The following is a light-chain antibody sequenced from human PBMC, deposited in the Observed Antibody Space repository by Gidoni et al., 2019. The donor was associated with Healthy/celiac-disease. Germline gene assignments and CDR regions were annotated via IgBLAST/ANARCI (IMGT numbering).Light chain of an antibody. Sequence: EIVLPQSPGTLSLSPGERATLSCRASQSVSSSYLAWYQQKPGQAPRLLIYGASSRATGIPDRFSGSESGTDFTVTISRLEREDFAVYYCQQYGSSHSWTFGQGTKVEIK. CDR1: QSVSSSY. V-gene: IGKV3-20*01. CDR3: QQYGSSHSWT. J-gene: IGKJ1*01. CDR2: GAS.